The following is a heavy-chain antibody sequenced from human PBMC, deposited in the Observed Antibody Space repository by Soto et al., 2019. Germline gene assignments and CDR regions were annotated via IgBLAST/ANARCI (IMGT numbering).Heavy chain of an antibody. CDR1: GGSLSGYY. J-gene: IGHJ4*02. D-gene: IGHD3-3*01. CDR3: TSGSGWTEDY. V-gene: IGHV4-59*01. CDR2: MHYSGST. Sequence: QVQLQESGPGLVKPSETLSLTCTVSGGSLSGYYWSWIRQPPGKGLEWIGHMHYSGSTNYNPSLKSRLTMSLDTSNNQFSLKLSSVTAADTALYYCTSGSGWTEDYWGQGTLVTVSS.